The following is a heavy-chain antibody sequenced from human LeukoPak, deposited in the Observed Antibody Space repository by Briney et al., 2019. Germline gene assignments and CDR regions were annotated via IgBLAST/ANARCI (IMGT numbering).Heavy chain of an antibody. D-gene: IGHD4-11*01. V-gene: IGHV1-18*01. Sequence: ASVKVSCKASGYTFTSYGISWVRQAPGQGLEGMGWISAYNGNTNYAQKLQGRVTITTDTSTSTAYMELRSLRSDDTAVYYCARDLAMTTQYYYYYMDVWGKGTTVTVSS. J-gene: IGHJ6*03. CDR3: ARDLAMTTQYYYYYMDV. CDR1: GYTFTSYG. CDR2: ISAYNGNT.